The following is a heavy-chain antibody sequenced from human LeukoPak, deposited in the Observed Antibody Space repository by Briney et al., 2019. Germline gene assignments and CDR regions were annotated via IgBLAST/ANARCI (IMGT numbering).Heavy chain of an antibody. V-gene: IGHV1-69*13. CDR1: GGTFTSYA. Sequence: ASVKVSCKASGGTFTSYAISWVRQAPGQGLEWMGGIIPIFGTANYAQKFQGRVTITADESTSTAYMELSSLRSEDTAVYYCARDDYGDGYYYYGMDAWGQGTTVTVSS. J-gene: IGHJ6*02. CDR3: ARDDYGDGYYYYGMDA. CDR2: IIPIFGTA. D-gene: IGHD4-17*01.